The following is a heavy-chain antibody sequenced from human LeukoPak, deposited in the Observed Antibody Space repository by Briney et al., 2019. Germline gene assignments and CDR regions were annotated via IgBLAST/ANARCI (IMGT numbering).Heavy chain of an antibody. CDR1: GASITSESYY. CDR2: IYASGVT. V-gene: IGHV4-61*02. Sequence: SETLSLTCSVSGASITSESYYWTWIRQPAGKGLEWIGRIYASGVTSYNPSLKTRLTMTLDTSKNQISLRLNSVTAADTAVYYCAKGDYDSVWGSYRYGDYFDYWGQGTLVTVSS. J-gene: IGHJ4*02. D-gene: IGHD3-16*02. CDR3: AKGDYDSVWGSYRYGDYFDY.